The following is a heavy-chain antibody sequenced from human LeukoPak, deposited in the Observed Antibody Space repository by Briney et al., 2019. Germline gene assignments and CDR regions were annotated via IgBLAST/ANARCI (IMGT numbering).Heavy chain of an antibody. V-gene: IGHV3-48*01. CDR3: ARGYCTNGVCRSIAAPYYRLYYFDY. Sequence: GGSLRLSCAASGFTFSTYNMNWVRQAPGQGLEWLSYISGTSLTIYYADSVKGRFTISRDNAKNSLYLQMNSLRAADTAVYYCARGYCTNGVCRSIAAPYYRLYYFDYWGQGTLVTVSS. CDR2: ISGTSLTI. J-gene: IGHJ4*02. CDR1: GFTFSTYN. D-gene: IGHD2-8*01.